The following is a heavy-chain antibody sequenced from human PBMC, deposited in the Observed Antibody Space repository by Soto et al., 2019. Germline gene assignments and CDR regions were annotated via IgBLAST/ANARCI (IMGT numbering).Heavy chain of an antibody. Sequence: GGSLRLSCAASGFTFSSYWMSWVRQAPGKGLEWVANIKQDGSEKYYVDSVKGRFTISRDNAKNSLYLQMNSLRAEDTAVYYCARTYSSSSMSSYYYYYYMDVWGKGTTVTVSS. CDR2: IKQDGSEK. CDR3: ARTYSSSSMSSYYYYYYMDV. V-gene: IGHV3-7*01. D-gene: IGHD6-6*01. CDR1: GFTFSSYW. J-gene: IGHJ6*03.